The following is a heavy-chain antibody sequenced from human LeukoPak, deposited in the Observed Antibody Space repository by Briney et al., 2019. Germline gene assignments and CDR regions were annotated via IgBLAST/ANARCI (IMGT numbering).Heavy chain of an antibody. CDR3: ARVPGDIVVVPAAPYGMDV. CDR1: GFTVSSNY. V-gene: IGHV3-48*04. CDR2: ISSSSSTI. J-gene: IGHJ6*02. Sequence: GGSLRLSCAASGFTVSSNYMSWVRQAPGKGLEWVSYISSSSSTIYYADSVKGRFTISRDNAKNSLYLQMNSLRAEDTAVYYCARVPGDIVVVPAAPYGMDVWGQGTTVTVSS. D-gene: IGHD2-2*01.